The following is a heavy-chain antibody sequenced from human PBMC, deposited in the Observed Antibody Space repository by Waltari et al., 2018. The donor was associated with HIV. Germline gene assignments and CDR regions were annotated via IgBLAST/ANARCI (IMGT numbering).Heavy chain of an antibody. Sequence: QVQLVQSGAEVKKPGSSVKVSCRASGDTFRTYNISWVRQAPGQGLEWMGGITPIFKTTKYAQKFQGRVTLTADESTRTTYMELTSLRSDDTAMYYCARNGDYAPAYWGQGTLVTVSS. J-gene: IGHJ4*02. CDR1: GDTFRTYN. CDR2: ITPIFKTT. CDR3: ARNGDYAPAY. D-gene: IGHD4-17*01. V-gene: IGHV1-69*01.